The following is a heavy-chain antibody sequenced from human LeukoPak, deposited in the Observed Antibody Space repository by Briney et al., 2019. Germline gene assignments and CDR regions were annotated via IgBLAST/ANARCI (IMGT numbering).Heavy chain of an antibody. CDR1: GYTFTGYY. Sequence: ASVKVSCKASGYTFTGYYMHWVRQAPGQGLEWMGWINPNSGGTNYAQKFQGRVTMTRDTSISTAYMELSRLRSDDTAVYYCARDGEYYYDSSGYFPGYWGQGTLVTVSS. D-gene: IGHD3-22*01. V-gene: IGHV1-2*02. J-gene: IGHJ4*02. CDR2: INPNSGGT. CDR3: ARDGEYYYDSSGYFPGY.